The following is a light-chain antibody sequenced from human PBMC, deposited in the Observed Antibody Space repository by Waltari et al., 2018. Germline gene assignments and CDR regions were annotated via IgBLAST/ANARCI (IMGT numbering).Light chain of an antibody. Sequence: DIVMTQSPESLAVSLGERATINCQSSESVLYSRNNKDHLAWYQQKPGQRPKVLIYWASTRESGVPDRFSGSGSETEFTLTINSLQAEDVAVYYCQQYYNTPLTFGGGTKVEIK. V-gene: IGKV4-1*01. CDR2: WAS. CDR3: QQYYNTPLT. J-gene: IGKJ4*01. CDR1: ESVLYSRNNKDH.